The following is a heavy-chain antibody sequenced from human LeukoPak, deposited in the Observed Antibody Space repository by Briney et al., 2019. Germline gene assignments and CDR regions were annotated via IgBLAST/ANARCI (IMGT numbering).Heavy chain of an antibody. J-gene: IGHJ5*02. D-gene: IGHD3-10*01. Sequence: SETLSLTCTVSGGSISSYYWSWIRQPAGKGLEWIGRIYTSGSTNYNPSLKSRVTMSVDTSKNQFSLKLSSVTAADTAVYYCARGHRLLWFGEVLRKPRENWFDPWGQGTLVTVSS. CDR2: IYTSGST. CDR3: ARGHRLLWFGEVLRKPRENWFDP. V-gene: IGHV4-4*07. CDR1: GGSISSYY.